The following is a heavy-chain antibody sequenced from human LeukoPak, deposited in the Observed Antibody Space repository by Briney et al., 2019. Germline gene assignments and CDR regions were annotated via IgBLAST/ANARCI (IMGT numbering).Heavy chain of an antibody. CDR3: ARGPLITMIVVVHDAFDI. D-gene: IGHD3-22*01. CDR1: GGSISSSSYY. J-gene: IGHJ3*02. Sequence: SETLSLTCTVSGGSISSSSYYWSWIRQPPGKGLEWIGYIYYSGSTNYNPSLKSRVTISVDTSKNQFSLKLSSVTAADTAVYYCARGPLITMIVVVHDAFDIWGQGTMVTVSS. V-gene: IGHV4-61*05. CDR2: IYYSGST.